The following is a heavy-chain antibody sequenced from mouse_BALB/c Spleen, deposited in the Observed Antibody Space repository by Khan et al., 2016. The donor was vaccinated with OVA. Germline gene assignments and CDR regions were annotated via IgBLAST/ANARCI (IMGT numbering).Heavy chain of an antibody. V-gene: IGHV1S137*01. CDR3: ARPAYDGYYDY. Sequence: QVRLHQSGPELVRPGVSVKISCKGSGYTFTDYAMYWVKQSHAKSLEWIGLISTYSGSTNYNQKFKGKVTMTVDKSSSAAYMELARLTSEDSAIYYCARPAYDGYYDYWGQGTTLIVSS. CDR2: ISTYSGST. CDR1: GYTFTDYA. D-gene: IGHD2-3*01. J-gene: IGHJ2*01.